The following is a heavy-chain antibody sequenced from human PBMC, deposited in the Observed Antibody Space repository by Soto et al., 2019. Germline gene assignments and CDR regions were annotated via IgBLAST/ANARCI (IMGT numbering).Heavy chain of an antibody. CDR3: ARDLSLASSSGYDY. CDR2: FDGSVGHT. V-gene: IGHV3-23*01. J-gene: IGHJ4*02. CDR1: GFSFSSYA. Sequence: SLRLSCAASGFSFSSYAVSWVRQAPGKGLEWVSVFDGSVGHTYYTNSVKGRFTISNDNSKNTLFLQMNSLRAEDTAVYYCARDLSLASSSGYDYWGQGTLVTVSS. D-gene: IGHD6-19*01.